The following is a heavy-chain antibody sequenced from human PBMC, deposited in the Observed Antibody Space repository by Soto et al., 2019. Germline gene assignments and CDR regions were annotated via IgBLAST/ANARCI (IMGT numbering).Heavy chain of an antibody. J-gene: IGHJ6*03. Sequence: ASVKVSCKASGFTFTSSAVQWVRQARGQRLEWIGWIVVGSGNTNYAQKFQERVTITRDMSTSTAYMELSSLRSEDTAVYYCARGRVASPTYDYYYMDVWGKGATVTVSS. V-gene: IGHV1-58*01. CDR3: ARGRVASPTYDYYYMDV. CDR2: IVVGSGNT. CDR1: GFTFTSSA.